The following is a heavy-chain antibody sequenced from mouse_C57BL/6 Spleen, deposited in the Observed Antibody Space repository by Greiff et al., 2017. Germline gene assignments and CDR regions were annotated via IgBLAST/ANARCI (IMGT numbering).Heavy chain of an antibody. Sequence: EVKVEESGGGLVKPGGSLKLSCAASGFTFSDYGMHWVRQAPEKGLEWVAYISSGSSTIYYADTVKGRFTISRDNAKNTLFLQMTSLRSEDTAMYYCARRNYGGYYAMDYWGQGTSVTVSS. V-gene: IGHV5-17*01. CDR3: ARRNYGGYYAMDY. D-gene: IGHD1-1*01. CDR1: GFTFSDYG. CDR2: ISSGSSTI. J-gene: IGHJ4*01.